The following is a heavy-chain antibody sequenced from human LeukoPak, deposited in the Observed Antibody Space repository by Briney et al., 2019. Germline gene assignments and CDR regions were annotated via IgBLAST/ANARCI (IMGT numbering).Heavy chain of an antibody. CDR2: IYWDDDK. V-gene: IGHV2-5*02. J-gene: IGHJ4*02. CDR3: AHNNYFGSAYYYFDY. CDR1: GFSLSSSGVG. Sequence: SGPTLVKPTQTLTLTCTFSGFSLSSSGVGVGWIRQPPGKALEWLALIYWDDDKRYIPSLKSRLTITKHTSKDQVVLTITNMDPVDTATYYCAHNNYFGSAYYYFDYWGQGTLVTVSS. D-gene: IGHD3-10*01.